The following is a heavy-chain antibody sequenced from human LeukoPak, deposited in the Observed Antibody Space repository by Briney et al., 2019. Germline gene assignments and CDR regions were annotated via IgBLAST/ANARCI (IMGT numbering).Heavy chain of an antibody. CDR1: GFTFSTYG. CDR2: RRYDGTNK. CDR3: GKDRDYGDYPSAYYYYMDV. J-gene: IGHJ6*03. D-gene: IGHD4-17*01. V-gene: IGHV3-30*02. Sequence: PGGSLRLSCAASGFTFSTYGIHWVRQAPDKGLEWVAFRRYDGTNKWYADSVKGRFTISRDNSKNMLYLQMNSLRAEDTAVYHCGKDRDYGDYPSAYYYYMDVWGKGTTVTVSS.